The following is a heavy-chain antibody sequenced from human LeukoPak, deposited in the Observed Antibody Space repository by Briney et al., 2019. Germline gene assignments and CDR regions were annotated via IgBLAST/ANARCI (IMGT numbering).Heavy chain of an antibody. J-gene: IGHJ4*02. CDR2: INHSGNT. V-gene: IGHV4-34*01. CDR1: GGSLSGYY. CDR3: AREGNYFGSGSPPDY. Sequence: SETLSLTCAVHGGSLSGYYWTWIRQPPGKGPEWIGEINHSGNTNYNPSLKSRVTISVDTSKNQFSLKLNSVTAADTAVYYCAREGNYFGSGSPPDYWGQGTLVTVSS. D-gene: IGHD3-10*01.